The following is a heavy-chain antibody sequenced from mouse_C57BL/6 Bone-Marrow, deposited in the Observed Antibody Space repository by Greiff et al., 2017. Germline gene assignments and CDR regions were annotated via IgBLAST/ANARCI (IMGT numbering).Heavy chain of an antibody. J-gene: IGHJ3*01. Sequence: VQRVESGPGLVAPSQSLSITCTVSGFSLTSYAISWVRQPPGKGLEWLGVIWTGGGTNYTSALKSRLSISKDNSKSQVFLNMNSRQTDDTARYYCARLGLRGFAYWGQGTLVTVSA. CDR3: ARLGLRGFAY. V-gene: IGHV2-9-1*01. CDR1: GFSLTSYA. CDR2: IWTGGGT. D-gene: IGHD1-1*01.